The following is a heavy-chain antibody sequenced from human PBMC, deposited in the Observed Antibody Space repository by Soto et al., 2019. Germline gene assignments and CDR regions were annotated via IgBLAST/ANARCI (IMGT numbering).Heavy chain of an antibody. CDR2: MHHSGSA. J-gene: IGHJ4*02. V-gene: IGHV4-4*01. CDR1: GGSVTSGHW. Sequence: QVQLQESGPGLVEPSETLSLTCAVSGGSVTSGHWWVWVRQPPGKGLEYIAEMHHSGSANYNPSLSCHATICTVQCQTHLSLSPSSVSAAEPAVSWCASARGGGWGRGGWGPGTLGTVSS. D-gene: IGHD7-27*01. CDR3: ASARGGGWGRGG.